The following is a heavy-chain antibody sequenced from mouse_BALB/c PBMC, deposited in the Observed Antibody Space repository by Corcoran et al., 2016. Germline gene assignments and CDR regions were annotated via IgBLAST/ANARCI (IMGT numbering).Heavy chain of an antibody. V-gene: IGHV9-1*02. D-gene: IGHD2-1*01. Sequence: QIQLVQSGPELKKPGETVKISCKASGYTFTNYGMNWVKQAPGKGLKWMGWINTYTGEPTYADDFKGRFAFSLETSASTAYLQINNLKNEDMATYFCARSDLYYGNPFAYWGQGTLVTVSA. J-gene: IGHJ3*01. CDR2: INTYTGEP. CDR3: ARSDLYYGNPFAY. CDR1: GYTFTNYG.